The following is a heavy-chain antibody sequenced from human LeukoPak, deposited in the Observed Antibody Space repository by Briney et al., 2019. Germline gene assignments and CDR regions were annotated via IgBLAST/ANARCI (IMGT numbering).Heavy chain of an antibody. J-gene: IGHJ4*02. Sequence: PGGSLRLSCAASGFTFSSCGMYWVRQAPGKGLEWVAFITYDGLNKCYAESVKGRFTISRDNSKNTLYLQMNSLRAEDTAVYYCATEHGFDYWGQGTLVTVSS. D-gene: IGHD1/OR15-1a*01. V-gene: IGHV3-30*19. CDR2: ITYDGLNK. CDR3: ATEHGFDY. CDR1: GFTFSSCG.